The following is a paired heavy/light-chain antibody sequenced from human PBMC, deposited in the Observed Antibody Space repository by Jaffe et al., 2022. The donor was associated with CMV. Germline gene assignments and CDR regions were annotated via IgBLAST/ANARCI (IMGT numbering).Light chain of an antibody. CDR2: DVS. CDR3: SSYTSSSVRV. V-gene: IGLV2-14*03. CDR1: SSDVGGYNY. Sequence: QSALTQPASVSGSPGQSITISCTGTSSDVGGYNYVSWYQQHPGKAPKLMIYDVSNRPSGVSNRFSGSKSGNTASLTISGLQAEDEADYYCSSYTSSSVRVFGTGTKVTVL. J-gene: IGLJ1*01.
Heavy chain of an antibody. CDR2: IYYSGST. Sequence: QVQLQESGPGLVKPSETLSLTCTVSGGSISSYYWSWIRQPPGKGLEWIGYIYYSGSTNYNPSLKSRVTISVDTSKNQFSLKLSSVTAADTAVYYCARDQITPNYYGSGSLGFSIGYGMDVWGQGTTVTVSS. J-gene: IGHJ6*02. D-gene: IGHD3-10*01. V-gene: IGHV4-59*01. CDR1: GGSISSYY. CDR3: ARDQITPNYYGSGSLGFSIGYGMDV.